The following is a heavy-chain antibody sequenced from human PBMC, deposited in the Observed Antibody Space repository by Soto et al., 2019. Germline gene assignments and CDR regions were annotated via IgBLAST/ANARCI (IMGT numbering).Heavy chain of an antibody. V-gene: IGHV4-34*01. D-gene: IGHD2-15*01. CDR1: GGSFSGYY. CDR2: INHSGST. Sequence: SETLSLTXAVYGGSFSGYYWSWIRQPPGKGLEWIGEINHSGSTNYNPSLKSRVTISVDTSKNQFSLKLSSVTAADTAVYYCARGRSYCSGGSCRRTCFDYWGQGTLVTVSS. CDR3: ARGRSYCSGGSCRRTCFDY. J-gene: IGHJ4*02.